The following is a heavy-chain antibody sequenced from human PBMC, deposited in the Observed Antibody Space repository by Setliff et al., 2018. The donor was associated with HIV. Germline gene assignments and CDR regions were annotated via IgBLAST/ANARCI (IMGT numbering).Heavy chain of an antibody. Sequence: SETLSLTCTVSGASIPGYYWSWIRQPPGKGLEWIGYIYYSGSTNYNPSLKSRVTLSVDTSKNQFSLKLSSVTAADTAVYYCARLKPPYCSSRSCYWGAFDIWGQGAMVTVSS. CDR3: ARLKPPYCSSRSCYWGAFDI. D-gene: IGHD2-2*01. CDR2: IYYSGST. V-gene: IGHV4-59*01. CDR1: GASIPGYY. J-gene: IGHJ3*02.